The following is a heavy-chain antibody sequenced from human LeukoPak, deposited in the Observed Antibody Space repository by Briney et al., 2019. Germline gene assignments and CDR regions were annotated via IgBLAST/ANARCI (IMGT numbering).Heavy chain of an antibody. J-gene: IGHJ6*02. CDR2: MNAKSGHT. Sequence: ASVRVSCKASGYTFTSYHIDWVRQAPGQGPEWMGWMNAKSGHTGYAQNLEGRVTMTRDTSTNTAYMELRGLRSEDTAVYFCARGMFDNSGHYYYFYYALDVWGQGTTVTVSS. V-gene: IGHV1-8*01. CDR3: ARGMFDNSGHYYYFYYALDV. D-gene: IGHD3-22*01. CDR1: GYTFTSYH.